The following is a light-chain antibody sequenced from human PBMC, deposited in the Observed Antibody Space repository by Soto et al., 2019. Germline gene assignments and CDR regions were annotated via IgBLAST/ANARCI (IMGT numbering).Light chain of an antibody. CDR1: SGHSSYA. J-gene: IGLJ2*01. V-gene: IGLV4-69*01. CDR3: QTWGTGIHVV. CDR2: LDSDGSH. Sequence: QSVLTQSPSASASLGASVKLTCTLSSGHSSYAIAWHQQQPEKVPRYLMKLDSDGSHTKGDVIPDRFSGSSSGAERYLTISSLQSEDEADYYCQTWGTGIHVVFGGGTKLTVL.